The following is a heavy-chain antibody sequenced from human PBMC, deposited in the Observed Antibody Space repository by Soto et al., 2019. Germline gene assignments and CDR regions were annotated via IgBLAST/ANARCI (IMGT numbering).Heavy chain of an antibody. Sequence: PSETLSLTCAVSSGSITSSNWWSWVRQPPGKELEWIGEVSHSGNTNYIPSLKSRVTISVDKSRNQFSLRLNSVTAADTAVYYCARNRYGGYDFDYWGQGTLVTVSS. CDR3: ARNRYGGYDFDY. CDR2: VSHSGNT. CDR1: SGSITSSNW. J-gene: IGHJ4*02. D-gene: IGHD5-12*01. V-gene: IGHV4-4*02.